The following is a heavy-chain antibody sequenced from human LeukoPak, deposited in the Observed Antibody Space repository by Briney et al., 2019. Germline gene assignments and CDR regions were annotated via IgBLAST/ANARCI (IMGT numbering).Heavy chain of an antibody. V-gene: IGHV5-51*01. J-gene: IGHJ5*02. CDR2: IYPSDSDI. CDR1: GYSFTNYW. CDR3: ARSVPQWLGDH. Sequence: GESLKISCKGSGYSFTNYWIGWVRQMPGKGLEWMGIIYPSDSDIRYSPSFQGQVTISADKSISTAYLQWRSLRSSDTAIYYCARSVPQWLGDHWGQGTLVTVSS. D-gene: IGHD5-18*01.